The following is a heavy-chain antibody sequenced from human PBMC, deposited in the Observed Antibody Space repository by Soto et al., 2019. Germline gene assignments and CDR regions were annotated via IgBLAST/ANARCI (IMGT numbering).Heavy chain of an antibody. CDR2: ISYDGSNK. J-gene: IGHJ6*02. V-gene: IGHV3-30-3*01. D-gene: IGHD5-18*01. CDR1: GFTFSSYA. CDR3: ARDPWARGYSYGSKGCGMDV. Sequence: LRLSCAASGFTFSSYAMHWVRQAPGKGLEWVAVISYDGSNKYYADSVKGRFTISRDNSKNTLYLQMNSLRAEDTAVYYCARDPWARGYSYGSKGCGMDVWGQGTTVTVSS.